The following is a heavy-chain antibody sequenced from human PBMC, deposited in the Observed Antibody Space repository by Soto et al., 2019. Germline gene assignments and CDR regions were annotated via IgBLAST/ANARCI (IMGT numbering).Heavy chain of an antibody. CDR1: GYTFTSYY. Sequence: ASVKVSCKASGYTFTSYYMHWVRQAPGQGLEWMGIINPSGGSTSYAQKFQGRVTMTRDTSTSTVHMELSSLRSEDTAVYYCARDDYYDRSGYYHWLDPWGQGTLVTVSS. V-gene: IGHV1-46*01. D-gene: IGHD3-22*01. CDR3: ARDDYYDRSGYYHWLDP. J-gene: IGHJ5*02. CDR2: INPSGGST.